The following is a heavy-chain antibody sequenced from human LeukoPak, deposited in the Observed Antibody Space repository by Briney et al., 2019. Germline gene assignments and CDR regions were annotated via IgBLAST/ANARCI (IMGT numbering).Heavy chain of an antibody. CDR2: IYYRGNT. CDR3: ARSYYYDYRQIDY. CDR1: GDSISTSSHY. V-gene: IGHV4-39*01. J-gene: IGHJ4*02. D-gene: IGHD3-22*01. Sequence: PSETLSLTCTVSGDSISTSSHYWGWIRQPLGKGLEWLGSIYYRGNTYYNPSLKSRVTISVNTSKNQFSLNLYSVTAADTAVFYCARSYYYDYRQIDYWGQGTLVTVSS.